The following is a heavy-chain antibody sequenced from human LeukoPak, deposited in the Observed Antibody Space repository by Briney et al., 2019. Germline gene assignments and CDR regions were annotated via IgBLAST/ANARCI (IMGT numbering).Heavy chain of an antibody. D-gene: IGHD1-20*01. CDR2: INHGGST. CDR1: GGSFSGYY. J-gene: IGHJ6*03. V-gene: IGHV4-34*01. Sequence: SETLSLTCAVYGGSFSGYYWSWIRQPPGKGLEWIGEINHGGSTNYNPSLKSRVTISVDTSKNQFSLKLNSVTAADTAVYYCARGIITGTPRYYYYMDVWGKGTTVTVSS. CDR3: ARGIITGTPRYYYYMDV.